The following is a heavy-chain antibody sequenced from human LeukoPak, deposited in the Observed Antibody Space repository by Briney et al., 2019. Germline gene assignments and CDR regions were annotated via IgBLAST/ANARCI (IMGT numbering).Heavy chain of an antibody. CDR3: ARDQFYAFDI. J-gene: IGHJ3*02. CDR1: GFTFSSYY. Sequence: GGSLRLSCAGAGFTFSSYYMIWGRQAPGKGLEWVSYISRSSSTIYYADTVKGRFTISRDNAKNSLYLQMNSLRDEDTAVYYCARDQFYAFDIWGQGTMVTVSS. V-gene: IGHV3-48*02. CDR2: ISRSSSTI.